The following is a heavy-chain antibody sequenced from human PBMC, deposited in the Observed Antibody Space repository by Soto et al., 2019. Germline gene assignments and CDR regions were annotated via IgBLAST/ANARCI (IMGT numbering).Heavy chain of an antibody. V-gene: IGHV1-8*01. CDR1: GYSFTNND. D-gene: IGHD6-6*01. CDR3: ARAAKSAARAWHFDY. J-gene: IGHJ4*02. Sequence: GASVKVSCKASGYSFTNNDVSWVRQATGQGLEWMGWMNPGSGDTGYAQKFQGRVTMTRDISIATAYMELSSLRSDDTAIYYCARAAKSAARAWHFDYWGQGTLVTVSS. CDR2: MNPGSGDT.